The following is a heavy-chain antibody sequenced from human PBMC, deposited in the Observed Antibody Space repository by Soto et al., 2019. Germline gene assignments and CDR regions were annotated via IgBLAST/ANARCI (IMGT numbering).Heavy chain of an antibody. D-gene: IGHD3-3*01. V-gene: IGHV3-13*04. CDR1: GFTFSSYD. CDR3: ARVGGEYYDFWSGYYSYYYYGMDV. J-gene: IGHJ6*02. CDR2: IGTAGDT. Sequence: GGSLRLSCSASGFTFSSYDMHWVPQGPGKXLEWVSAIGTAGDTNYAGSVKGRFTISRENAKNSLYLQMNSLRDEDTAVYYCARVGGEYYDFWSGYYSYYYYGMDVWGQGTTVTVSS.